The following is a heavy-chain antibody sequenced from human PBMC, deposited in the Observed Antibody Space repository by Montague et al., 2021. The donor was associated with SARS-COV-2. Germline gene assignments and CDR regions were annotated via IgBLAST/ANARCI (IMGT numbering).Heavy chain of an antibody. Sequence: ESLSLTCTVSGGSISNYYWSWIRQPAGKGLEWIGRIYSSGSTNYNPSLKSRISMSVDTSKNQFSLKLSSVTAADTAIYYCARDYSHCSGGSCVFDYWGQGTLVTVSS. CDR3: ARDYSHCSGGSCVFDY. V-gene: IGHV4-4*07. D-gene: IGHD2-15*01. J-gene: IGHJ4*02. CDR2: IYSSGST. CDR1: GGSISNYY.